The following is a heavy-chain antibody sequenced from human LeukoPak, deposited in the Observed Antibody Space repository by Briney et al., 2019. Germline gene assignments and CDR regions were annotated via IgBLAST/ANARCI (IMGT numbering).Heavy chain of an antibody. CDR1: GXSFSSFW. V-gene: IGHV3-74*01. CDR3: VRGTGTHYFDY. J-gene: IGHJ4*02. Sequence: GGSLRLSCAASGXSFSSFWMHWVRQAPGEGLVWVSRLYTDGRSADYADSVKGRYTISRDNAKNTLYLQMNSLSAEDTAVYYCVRGTGTHYFDYWGQGTLVTVSS. CDR2: LYTDGRSA. D-gene: IGHD1-1*01.